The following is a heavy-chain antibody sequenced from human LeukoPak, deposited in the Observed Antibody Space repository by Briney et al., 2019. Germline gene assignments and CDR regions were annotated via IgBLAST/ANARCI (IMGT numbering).Heavy chain of an antibody. J-gene: IGHJ2*01. Sequence: GGSLRLSCAASGFTVSSNYMSWVRQAPGKGLEWVSAISGSGGSTYYADSVKGRFTISRDNSKNTLYLQMNSLRAEDTAVYYCAKDRSGFTMIVVVTAPFDLWGRGTLVTVSS. CDR2: ISGSGGST. V-gene: IGHV3-23*01. CDR3: AKDRSGFTMIVVVTAPFDL. D-gene: IGHD3-22*01. CDR1: GFTVSSNY.